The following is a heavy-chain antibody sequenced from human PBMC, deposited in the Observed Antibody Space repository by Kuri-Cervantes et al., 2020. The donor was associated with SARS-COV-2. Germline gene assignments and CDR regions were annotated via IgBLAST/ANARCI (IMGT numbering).Heavy chain of an antibody. CDR2: IYSSGSA. V-gene: IGHV4-4*07. Sequence: GSLRLSCTVSGGSISSYYWSWIRQLAGKGLEWIGRIYSSGSANYNPSLKSRVTISVDTSKNQFSLKLSSVTAADTAVYYCSTSLPYYYGSGSYTIGGDAFDIWGQGTMVTVSS. J-gene: IGHJ3*02. CDR1: GGSISSYY. CDR3: STSLPYYYGSGSYTIGGDAFDI. D-gene: IGHD3-10*01.